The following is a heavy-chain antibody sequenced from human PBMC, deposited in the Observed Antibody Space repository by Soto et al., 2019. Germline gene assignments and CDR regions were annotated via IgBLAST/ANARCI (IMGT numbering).Heavy chain of an antibody. CDR1: GFNFRSYA. J-gene: IGHJ4*01. D-gene: IGHD6-13*01. Sequence: ESGGGLVQPGGSLRLSCSASGFNFRSYAMSWVRRAPGKGLEWVSAISGSGGTSYFADSVRGRFTISRNNSTNTLYLQLSSLRVEDTAEYFCANGRGSSWTIDYGGHGTLVTVSS. CDR3: ANGRGSSWTIDY. CDR2: ISGSGGTS. V-gene: IGHV3-23*01.